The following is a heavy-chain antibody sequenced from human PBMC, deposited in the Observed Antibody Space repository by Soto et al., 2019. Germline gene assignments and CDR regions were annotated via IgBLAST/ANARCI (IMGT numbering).Heavy chain of an antibody. CDR2: IKQDGSEK. Sequence: PGGSLRLSCSASGFTFSSYWMSWVRQAPGKGLEWVANIKQDGSEKYYVDSVKGRFTISRDNAKNSLYLQMNSLRAEDTAVYYFARVTVDFWSGQINWFDPWGQGTLVTVSS. CDR1: GFTFSSYW. V-gene: IGHV3-7*01. CDR3: ARVTVDFWSGQINWFDP. D-gene: IGHD3-3*01. J-gene: IGHJ5*02.